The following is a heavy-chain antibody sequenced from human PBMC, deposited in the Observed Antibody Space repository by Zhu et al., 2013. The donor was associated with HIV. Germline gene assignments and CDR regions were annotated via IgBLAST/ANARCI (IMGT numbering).Heavy chain of an antibody. CDR2: FIPTLGTT. J-gene: IGHJ6*04. V-gene: IGHV1-69*01. D-gene: IGHD4-17*01. CDR3: AKTATTTDYYGVDV. CDR1: GGTFSGYT. Sequence: QVQLVQSGAEVKKPGSSVKVSCKAPGGTFSGYTITWVRQAPGQGLEWMGGFIPTLGTTHYAQTFQDRVTITADVSSGTAYMELSSLRSEDTAVYYCAKTATTTDYYGVDVWGQRDHGHRLL.